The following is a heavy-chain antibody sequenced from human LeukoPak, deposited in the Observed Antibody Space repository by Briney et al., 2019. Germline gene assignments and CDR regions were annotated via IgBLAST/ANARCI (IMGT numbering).Heavy chain of an antibody. CDR2: ISGSGGTA. J-gene: IGHJ4*02. CDR3: AKSDYGYYFDS. V-gene: IGHV3-23*01. D-gene: IGHD4-17*01. CDR1: GFTFSIYA. Sequence: GGSLRLSCAASGFTFSIYAMSWVRQAPGKGLEWVSAISGSGGTAYYADSVKGRFTISRDNSKNMVYLQMSSLRAEDTALYYCAKSDYGYYFDSWGQGTLVTVSS.